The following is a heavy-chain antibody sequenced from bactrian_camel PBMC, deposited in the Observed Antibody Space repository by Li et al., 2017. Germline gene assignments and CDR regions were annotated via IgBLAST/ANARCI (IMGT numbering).Heavy chain of an antibody. CDR2: LWTGDGAA. CDR3: AADLETFDALFVGDHLPY. D-gene: IGHD4*01. V-gene: IGHV3S31*01. Sequence: VQLVESGGGSVETGGSLRLSCASSGYSYRSNCLAWFRQSPEKAREGVAILWTGDGAAFYSRSVKGRFTITHDNTKNTLYLQMNSLKPEDTAMYYCAADLETFDALFVGDHLPYWGQGTQVTVS. CDR1: GYSYRSNC. J-gene: IGHJ4*01.